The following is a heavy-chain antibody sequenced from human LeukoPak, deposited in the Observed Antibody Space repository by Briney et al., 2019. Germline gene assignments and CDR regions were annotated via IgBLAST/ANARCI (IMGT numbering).Heavy chain of an antibody. D-gene: IGHD5/OR15-5a*01. J-gene: IGHJ4*02. V-gene: IGHV3-23*01. CDR1: GFTFSSYA. CDR2: ISSSGGNT. CDR3: ARLVWVGRNFDY. Sequence: GGSLRLSCTASGFTFSSYAMSWVRQAPGKGLEWVSGISSSGGNTYHADSVEGRFTISRDNSKNTLYLQMKSLRAEDTAVYYCARLVWVGRNFDYWGQGTLLTVSS.